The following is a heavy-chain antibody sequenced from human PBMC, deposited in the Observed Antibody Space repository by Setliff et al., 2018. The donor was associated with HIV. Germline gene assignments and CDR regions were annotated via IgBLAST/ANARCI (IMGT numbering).Heavy chain of an antibody. CDR3: GRKDCTYGVCHKTGEFDY. J-gene: IGHJ4*02. D-gene: IGHD2-8*01. CDR1: GGTFSSYV. V-gene: IGHV1-69*13. Sequence: SVKVSCKHSGGTFSSYVISWVRQDPGQGLECMGGIIPIFDTANNAQKFQRRDTITADDTTNTAYMELISLRSDDKAVYYCGRKDCTYGVCHKTGEFDYWGQGTLVTVSS. CDR2: IIPIFDTA.